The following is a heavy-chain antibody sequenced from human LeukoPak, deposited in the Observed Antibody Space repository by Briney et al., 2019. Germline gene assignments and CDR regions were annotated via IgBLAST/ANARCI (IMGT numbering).Heavy chain of an antibody. CDR1: GGSISRYY. D-gene: IGHD4-17*01. J-gene: IGHJ4*02. Sequence: SETLSLTCTVSGGSISRYYWSWIRQPPGKGLEWIGYIYYSGSTNYNPSLKSRVTISVDTSKNQFSLKLSSVTAADTAVYYCARANYGESPEVDYWGQGTLVTVSS. CDR3: ARANYGESPEVDY. V-gene: IGHV4-59*01. CDR2: IYYSGST.